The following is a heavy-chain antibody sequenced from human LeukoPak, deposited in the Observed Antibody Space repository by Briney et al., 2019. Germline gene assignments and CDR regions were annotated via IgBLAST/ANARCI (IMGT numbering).Heavy chain of an antibody. Sequence: ASVTVSCTASAYMFTGYYIHWVRRAPGQGLEWMGWINSNSGDTKYAQKFQGRVTMASATSITTVYMELSSLRSDDTAVYYCARDKSGIYYWGQGTLVTVSS. V-gene: IGHV1-2*02. J-gene: IGHJ4*02. CDR1: AYMFTGYY. CDR3: ARDKSGIYY. CDR2: INSNSGDT. D-gene: IGHD1-26*01.